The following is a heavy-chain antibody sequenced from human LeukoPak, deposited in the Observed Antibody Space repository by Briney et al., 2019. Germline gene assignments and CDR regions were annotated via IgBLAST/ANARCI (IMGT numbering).Heavy chain of an antibody. CDR1: GGSSNDNY. Sequence: SETLSLTCAVSGGSSNDNYWTWIRQPPGKGLEWIGSIYHSGRTFYNPPLKSRVTIPVDTSKNQFSLNLSSVTAADTAVYYCARGNAFDIWGQGTMVTVSS. CDR3: ARGNAFDI. CDR2: IYHSGRT. J-gene: IGHJ3*02. V-gene: IGHV4-34*01.